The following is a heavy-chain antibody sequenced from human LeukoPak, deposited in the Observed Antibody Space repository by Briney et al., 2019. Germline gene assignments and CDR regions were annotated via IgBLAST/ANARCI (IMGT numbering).Heavy chain of an antibody. CDR2: NSYFGST. CDR1: GGSISSGNYL. Sequence: PSQTLSLTCTVSGGSISSGNYLWSWIRQHPGKGLEWIGYNSYFGSTNYNPSLKSRVTITLDTSKNQFSLNLYSVTAADTAVYYCARGLLDWNYVRSGLDYWGQGTLVTVSS. CDR3: ARGLLDWNYVRSGLDY. J-gene: IGHJ4*02. D-gene: IGHD1-7*01. V-gene: IGHV4-31*03.